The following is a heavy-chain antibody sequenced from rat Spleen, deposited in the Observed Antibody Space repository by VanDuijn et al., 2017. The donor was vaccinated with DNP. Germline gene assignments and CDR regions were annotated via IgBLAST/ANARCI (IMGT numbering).Heavy chain of an antibody. CDR2: TSSSGGNT. Sequence: EVQLVESGGGLVQPGRSLKLSCVASGFTFSSYWMTWIRQVPGKGLEWVASTSSSGGNTYYPDSVKGRFTISRDNAKNTLYLQMNSLRSEDTATYYCARGGRSYFDYWGQGVMVTVSS. J-gene: IGHJ2*01. CDR1: GFTFSSYW. V-gene: IGHV5-31*01. D-gene: IGHD1-11*01. CDR3: ARGGRSYFDY.